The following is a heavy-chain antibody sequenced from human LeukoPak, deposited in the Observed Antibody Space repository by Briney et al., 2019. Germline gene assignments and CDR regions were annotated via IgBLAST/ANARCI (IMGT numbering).Heavy chain of an antibody. V-gene: IGHV3-48*01. CDR2: ISSSSSTI. D-gene: IGHD1-14*01. CDR1: GFTFSSYS. J-gene: IGHJ6*03. CDR3: ARSPEGYYYYYMDV. Sequence: GRSLRLSCAASGFTFSSYSMNWVRQAPGKGLEWVSYISSSSSTIYYADSVKGRFTISRDNAKNSLYLQMNSLRAEDTAVYYCARSPEGYYYYYMDVWGKGTTVTVSS.